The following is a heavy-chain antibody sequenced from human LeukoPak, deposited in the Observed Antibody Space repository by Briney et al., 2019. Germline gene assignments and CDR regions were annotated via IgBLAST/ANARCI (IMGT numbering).Heavy chain of an antibody. CDR2: ISYDGSNK. Sequence: PGGSLRLSCAASGFTFSSYGMHWVRQAPGKGLEWVAVISYDGSNKYCADSVKGRFTISRDNSKDTLYLQMNSLRAEDTAVYYCANNLGSLAPFDYWGQGTLVTVSS. CDR3: ANNLGSLAPFDY. J-gene: IGHJ4*02. V-gene: IGHV3-30*18. CDR1: GFTFSSYG. D-gene: IGHD1-26*01.